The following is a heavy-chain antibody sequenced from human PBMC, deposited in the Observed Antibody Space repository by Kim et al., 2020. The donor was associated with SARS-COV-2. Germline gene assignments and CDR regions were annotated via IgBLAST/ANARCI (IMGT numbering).Heavy chain of an antibody. CDR2: ITSSGGTT. CDR3: ARGDSPPDH. D-gene: IGHD2-15*01. CDR1: GFSFSDYY. J-gene: IGHJ4*02. V-gene: IGHV3-11*01. Sequence: GGSLRLSCAASGFSFSDYYMNWIRQAPGKGLEWISYITSSGGTTYYADSVKGRFTISRDNAKNSLFLLMNSLRAEDTAVYYCARGDSPPDHWGQGTLVTVSS.